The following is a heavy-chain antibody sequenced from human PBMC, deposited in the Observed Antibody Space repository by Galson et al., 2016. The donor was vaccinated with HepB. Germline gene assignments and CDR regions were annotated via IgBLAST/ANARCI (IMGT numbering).Heavy chain of an antibody. J-gene: IGHJ4*02. CDR1: GYTFSRYY. Sequence: SVKVSCKASGYTFSRYYFHWVRQAPGQGLQWMGMINPNGDSATYAQKFQGRVTMTRDTSTSTVYMELSSLRSDDTAVYFCARDVGYITSSPQLRYFDYWGQGTLVSGSS. CDR3: ARDVGYITSSPQLRYFDY. V-gene: IGHV1-46*01. D-gene: IGHD6-6*01. CDR2: INPNGDSA.